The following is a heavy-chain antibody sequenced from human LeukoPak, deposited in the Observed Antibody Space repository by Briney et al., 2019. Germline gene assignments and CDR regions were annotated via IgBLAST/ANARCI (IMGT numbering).Heavy chain of an antibody. CDR1: GYTFTSYD. CDR2: MNPNSGNT. CDR3: ARDRTTGTIDAFDI. J-gene: IGHJ3*02. Sequence: ASVKVSCKASGYTFTSYDINWVRQATGQGLEWMGWMNPNSGNTGYAQKFQGRVTMTRNTSISTAYMELSSLRSEDTAVYYCARDRTTGTIDAFDIWGQGTMVTVSS. V-gene: IGHV1-8*01. D-gene: IGHD1-1*01.